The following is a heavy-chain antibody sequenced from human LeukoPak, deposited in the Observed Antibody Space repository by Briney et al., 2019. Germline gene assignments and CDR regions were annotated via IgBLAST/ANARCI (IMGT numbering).Heavy chain of an antibody. J-gene: IGHJ5*02. CDR2: IYYSGST. D-gene: IGHD3-22*01. CDR1: GGSISSSSYY. CDR3: ANYDSSRGCFDP. V-gene: IGHV4-39*01. Sequence: SETLSLTCTVSGGSISSSSYYWGWIRQPPGKGLEWIGSIYYSGSTYYNPSLKSRVSISVDTSKNQFSLKLSSVTAADTAVYYCANYDSSRGCFDPWGQGTLVTVSS.